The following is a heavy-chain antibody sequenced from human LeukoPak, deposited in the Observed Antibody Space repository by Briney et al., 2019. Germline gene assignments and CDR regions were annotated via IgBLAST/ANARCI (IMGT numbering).Heavy chain of an antibody. CDR3: ARVPAYCGGGSCYGRWVDY. Sequence: SETLSLTCTVSGGSISTYYWSWIRQPPGKGLEWIGYIYSSGSTNYNPSLKSRVTISIDTSKNQFSLKLSSVTAADTAVYYCARVPAYCGGGSCYGRWVDYWGQGTLVTVSS. V-gene: IGHV4-59*01. J-gene: IGHJ4*02. D-gene: IGHD2-15*01. CDR2: IYSSGST. CDR1: GGSISTYY.